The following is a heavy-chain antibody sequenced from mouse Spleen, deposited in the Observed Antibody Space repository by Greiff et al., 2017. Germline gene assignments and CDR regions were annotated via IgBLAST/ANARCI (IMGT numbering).Heavy chain of an antibody. J-gene: IGHJ4*01. CDR2: IYPGSGNT. D-gene: IGHD2-4*01. Sequence: VHLVESGAELVRPGASVKLSCKASGYTFTDYYINWVKQRPGQGLEWIARIYPGSGNTYYNEKFKGKATLTAEKSSSTAYMQLSSLTSEDSAVYFCARYDYDLYAMDYWGQGTSVTVSS. V-gene: IGHV1-76*01. CDR3: ARYDYDLYAMDY. CDR1: GYTFTDYY.